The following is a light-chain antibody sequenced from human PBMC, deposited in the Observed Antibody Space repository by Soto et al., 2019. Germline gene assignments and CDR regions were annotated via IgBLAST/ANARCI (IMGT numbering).Light chain of an antibody. CDR3: SSYRSSSTLCV. Sequence: QSVLTQPASVSGSPGQSITISCTGTSSDVGGYNYVSWYQQHPGKVPKLMIYDVSNRPSGVSNRFSGSKSGNTASLTISGLQAEDEADYYCSSYRSSSTLCVFGTGTKLTVL. CDR1: SSDVGGYNY. CDR2: DVS. V-gene: IGLV2-14*01. J-gene: IGLJ1*01.